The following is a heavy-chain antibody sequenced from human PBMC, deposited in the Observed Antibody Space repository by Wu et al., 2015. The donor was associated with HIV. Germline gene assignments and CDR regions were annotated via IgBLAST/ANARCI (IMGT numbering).Heavy chain of an antibody. CDR3: VRDAGPVDFDY. CDR2: INPQNGGT. V-gene: IGHV1-2*02. J-gene: IGHJ4*02. D-gene: IGHD2-2*01. Sequence: QVQLVQSGSEVKTPGASVKVSCTTSGYTFTNYYTHWVRQAPGQTLEWIGWINPQNGGTNYAQKFHDRVTVTTDTSANTAYMELSGLTSDDTAVYFXVRDAGPVDFDYWGQGTLVTVSS. CDR1: GYTFTNYY.